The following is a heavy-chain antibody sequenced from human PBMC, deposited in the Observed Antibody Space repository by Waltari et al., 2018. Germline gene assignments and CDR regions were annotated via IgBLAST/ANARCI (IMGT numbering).Heavy chain of an antibody. J-gene: IGHJ4*02. CDR2: IKQDGSEK. CDR3: ARDGKYSSSWTLYFIIDY. Sequence: EVQLVESGGGLVQPGGSLRLSCAASGFTFSSYWMSWVRQAPGKGLEWVANIKQDGSEKYYVDSVKGRFTISRDNAKNSLYLQMNSLRAEDTAVYYCARDGKYSSSWTLYFIIDYWGQGTLVTVSS. CDR1: GFTFSSYW. V-gene: IGHV3-7*01. D-gene: IGHD6-13*01.